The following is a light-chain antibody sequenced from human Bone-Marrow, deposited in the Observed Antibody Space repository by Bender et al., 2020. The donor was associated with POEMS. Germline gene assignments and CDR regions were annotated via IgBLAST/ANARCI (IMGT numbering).Light chain of an antibody. J-gene: IGLJ2*01. Sequence: SYDLTQPPSVSVSPGQTARITCSGDALPKHYANWYQQKPGQAPMLVIYKDSERHSGIPERFSGSSSGTTVSLTVSGVQAEDEADYYCQSPDSSGLYGVFGGGTKLTVL. V-gene: IGLV3-25*03. CDR3: QSPDSSGLYGV. CDR2: KDS. CDR1: ALPKHY.